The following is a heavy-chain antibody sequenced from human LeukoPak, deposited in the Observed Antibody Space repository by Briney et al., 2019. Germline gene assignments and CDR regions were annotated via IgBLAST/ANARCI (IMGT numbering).Heavy chain of an antibody. CDR3: ARMIAPGYFDY. D-gene: IGHD3-22*01. J-gene: IGHJ4*02. CDR2: IYYSGST. V-gene: IGHV4-59*01. Sequence: SETLSLTCTVSGGSISSYYWSWIRQPPGKGLEWIGYIYYSGSTNYNPSLKSRVTISVDTSKNQFSLKLSSVTAADTAVYYCARMIAPGYFDYWGQGTLVTVSS. CDR1: GGSISSYY.